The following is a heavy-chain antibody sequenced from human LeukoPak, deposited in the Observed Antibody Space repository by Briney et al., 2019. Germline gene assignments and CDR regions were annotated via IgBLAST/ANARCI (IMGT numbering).Heavy chain of an antibody. V-gene: IGHV1-2*02. D-gene: IGHD1/OR15-1a*01. CDR2: INPNSGGT. CDR1: GYTFTGYY. J-gene: IGHJ3*02. CDR3: ARPLQQQWGAFDI. Sequence: ASVKVSCKASGYTFTGYYMHWVRQAPGQGLEWMGWINPNSGGTNYAQKFQGRVTMTRDTSISTAYMELSRLRSDDTAVYYCARPLQQQWGAFDIWGQGTMVTVSS.